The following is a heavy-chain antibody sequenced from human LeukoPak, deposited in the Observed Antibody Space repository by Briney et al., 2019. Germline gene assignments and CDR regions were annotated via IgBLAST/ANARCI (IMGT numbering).Heavy chain of an antibody. J-gene: IGHJ4*02. CDR2: ISRNGTRT. V-gene: IGHV3-64*02. CDR3: VRDSFYTGYDRGFGY. CDR1: GFTFSDHA. D-gene: IGHD5-12*01. Sequence: GGSLRLSCATSGFTFSDHALHWVRQAPGKGLQYVSAISRNGTRTFYADSVKDRFTLSRDKSTKTLYLQMGSLRVEDMGVYYCVRDSFYTGYDRGFGYWGQGTLVTVS.